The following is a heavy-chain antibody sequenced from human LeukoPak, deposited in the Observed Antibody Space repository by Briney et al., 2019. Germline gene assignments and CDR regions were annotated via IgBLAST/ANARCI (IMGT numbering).Heavy chain of an antibody. V-gene: IGHV3-23*01. CDR1: GITLSNYG. D-gene: IGHD3-22*01. CDR3: AKRGVVIRVILVGFHKEAYYFDS. Sequence: GGSLRLSCAASGITLSNYGMSWVRQAPGKGLEWVVGISGSGGSTNYADSVKGRFTISRDNPKNTLYLQMNSLRAEDTAVYFCAKRGVVIRVILVGFHKEAYYFDSWGQGALVTVSS. J-gene: IGHJ4*02. CDR2: ISGSGGST.